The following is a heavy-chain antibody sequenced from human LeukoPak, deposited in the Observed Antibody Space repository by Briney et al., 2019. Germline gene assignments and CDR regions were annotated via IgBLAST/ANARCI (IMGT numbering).Heavy chain of an antibody. D-gene: IGHD2/OR15-2a*01. CDR1: GYTFTSYD. CDR2: MNHNSGNK. J-gene: IGHJ3*02. V-gene: IGHV1-8*01. CDR3: SRGFSKVSFDI. Sequence: ASVTVSCKASGYTFTSYDINWVRQAAGKGLEWMGWMNHNSGNKEYAQKFQGRVNITRNTSISTAYMELSSLRSENTSVYYCSRGFSKVSFDIWGQGTMVTVSS.